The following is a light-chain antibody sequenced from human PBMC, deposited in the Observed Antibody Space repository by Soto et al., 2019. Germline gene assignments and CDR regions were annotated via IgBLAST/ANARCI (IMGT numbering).Light chain of an antibody. J-gene: IGLJ1*01. CDR3: FSHRGGDSHV. CDR2: GVT. Sequence: LTQPASVSGSPGQSITISCTGTSSDVGAYNYVSWYQQYPGKAPKLMIYGVTNRPSGVSNRFSGSKTGNTASLTISGLQAEDEADYYCFSHRGGDSHVFGTGTKVTVL. CDR1: SSDVGAYNY. V-gene: IGLV2-14*01.